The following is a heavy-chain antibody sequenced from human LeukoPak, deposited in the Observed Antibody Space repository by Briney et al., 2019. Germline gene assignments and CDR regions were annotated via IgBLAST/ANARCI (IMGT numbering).Heavy chain of an antibody. CDR2: IYNSDNT. CDR3: AREPSYYDSSGYFGWFDP. Sequence: SETLSLTCTVSGGSISSTIHTWNWIRQPAGKGLEWIGRIYNSDNTNYSPSLQSRITISVDTSKNQFSLKLSSVTAADTAVYYCAREPSYYDSSGYFGWFDPWGQGTLVTVSS. V-gene: IGHV4-61*02. CDR1: GGSISSTIHT. J-gene: IGHJ5*02. D-gene: IGHD3-22*01.